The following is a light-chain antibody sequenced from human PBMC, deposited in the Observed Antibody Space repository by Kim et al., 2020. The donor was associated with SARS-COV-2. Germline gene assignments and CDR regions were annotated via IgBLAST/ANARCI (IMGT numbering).Light chain of an antibody. Sequence: PGQTITITCTGSGSEVGGYNYVSWYQHLPGKAPKLMIYDVSKRPSGVSDRFSGSKSGITATLTISGLQSDDEADYYCSSYTTSTTIFGGGTKVTVL. J-gene: IGLJ2*01. V-gene: IGLV2-14*03. CDR1: GSEVGGYNY. CDR2: DVS. CDR3: SSYTTSTTI.